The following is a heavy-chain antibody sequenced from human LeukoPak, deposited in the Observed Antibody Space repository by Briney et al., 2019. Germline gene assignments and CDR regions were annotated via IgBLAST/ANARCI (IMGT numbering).Heavy chain of an antibody. J-gene: IGHJ5*02. CDR3: ARAGDLTAIGWFDP. D-gene: IGHD2-21*02. V-gene: IGHV1-18*01. Sequence: ASVKVSFKASGYTFTSYGISWVRQAPGQGLEWMGSISAYNGNTNYAQKLQGRVTMTTDTSTSTAYMELRSLRSDDTAVYYCARAGDLTAIGWFDPWGQGTLVTVSS. CDR2: ISAYNGNT. CDR1: GYTFTSYG.